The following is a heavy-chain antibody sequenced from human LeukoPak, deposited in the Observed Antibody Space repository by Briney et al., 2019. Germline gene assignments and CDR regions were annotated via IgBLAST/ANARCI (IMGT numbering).Heavy chain of an antibody. CDR2: ITISSNFI. CDR1: GFSLSSYS. Sequence: GGSLRLSCAASGFSLSSYSMNWVRQAPGKGLEWVSSITISSNFIYYADSVKGRFTISRDNAKNSLFLQMNSLRAEDTAVYFCARDGHGDGFLTGYSYFGMDVWGQGITVTVSS. V-gene: IGHV3-21*01. CDR3: ARDGHGDGFLTGYSYFGMDV. J-gene: IGHJ6*02. D-gene: IGHD3-9*01.